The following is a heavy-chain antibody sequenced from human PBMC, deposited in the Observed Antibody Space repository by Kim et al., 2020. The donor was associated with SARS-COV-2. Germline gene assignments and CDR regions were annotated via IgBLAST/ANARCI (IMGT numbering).Heavy chain of an antibody. CDR2: IYSGGST. D-gene: IGHD6-6*01. J-gene: IGHJ4*02. CDR3: ARDPDGAARRGTGY. Sequence: GGSLRLSCAASGFTVSSNYMSWVRQAPGKGLEWVSVIYSGGSTYYADSVKGRFTISRDNSKNTLYLQMNSLRAEDTAVYYCARDPDGAARRGTGYWGQGTLVTVSS. V-gene: IGHV3-53*01. CDR1: GFTVSSNY.